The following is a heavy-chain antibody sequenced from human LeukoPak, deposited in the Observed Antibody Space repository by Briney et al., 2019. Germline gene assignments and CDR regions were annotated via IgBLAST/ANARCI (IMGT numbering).Heavy chain of an antibody. D-gene: IGHD1-26*01. CDR3: ATLSQVGATVDY. V-gene: IGHV1-24*01. Sequence: GASVKVSCKVSGYTLTELSMHWVRQAPGKGLEWMGGFDPEDGETIYAQKFQGRVTMTEDTSTATAYMELSSLRSEDTAVYYCATLSQVGATVDYWGQGTLVTVSS. J-gene: IGHJ4*02. CDR2: FDPEDGET. CDR1: GYTLTELS.